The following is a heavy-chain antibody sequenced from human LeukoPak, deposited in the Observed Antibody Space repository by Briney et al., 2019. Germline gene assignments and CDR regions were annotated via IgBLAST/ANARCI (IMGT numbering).Heavy chain of an antibody. J-gene: IGHJ3*02. D-gene: IGHD1-20*01. CDR1: GGSFSGYY. Sequence: SETLSLTCAVYGGSFSGYYWSWIRQPPGKGLEWIGEINHSGSTNYNPSLKSRVTISVDTSKNQFSLKLSSVTAADTAVYYCARELITKADAFDIWGQGTVVTVSS. V-gene: IGHV4-34*01. CDR3: ARELITKADAFDI. CDR2: INHSGST.